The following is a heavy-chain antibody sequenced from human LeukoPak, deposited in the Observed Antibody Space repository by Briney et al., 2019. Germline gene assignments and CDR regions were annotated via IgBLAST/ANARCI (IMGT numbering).Heavy chain of an antibody. D-gene: IGHD2-15*01. J-gene: IGHJ5*02. V-gene: IGHV4-31*03. Sequence: SQTLSLTCNVSGDSISIGNYYWSWIRQGPGKGLEWIGYIYYSGSTYYNPSLKSRVTISVDTSKNQFSLKLNSVTAADTAVYYCARVHCSGSRCYLTWFDPWGRGTLVTVSS. CDR2: IYYSGST. CDR1: GDSISIGNYY. CDR3: ARVHCSGSRCYLTWFDP.